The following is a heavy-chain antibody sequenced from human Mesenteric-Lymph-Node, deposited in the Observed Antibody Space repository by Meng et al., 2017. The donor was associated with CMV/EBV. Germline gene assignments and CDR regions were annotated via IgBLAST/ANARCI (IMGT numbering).Heavy chain of an antibody. V-gene: IGHV1-3*01. CDR2: INAGNGNT. Sequence: CKASGYTFPSYAMHWVRQAPGQRLEWMGWINAGNGNTKYSQKFQGRVTITRDTSASTAYMELSSLRSEDTAVYYCARGALITIFYFDLWGRGTLVTVSS. J-gene: IGHJ2*01. D-gene: IGHD3-9*01. CDR1: GYTFPSYA. CDR3: ARGALITIFYFDL.